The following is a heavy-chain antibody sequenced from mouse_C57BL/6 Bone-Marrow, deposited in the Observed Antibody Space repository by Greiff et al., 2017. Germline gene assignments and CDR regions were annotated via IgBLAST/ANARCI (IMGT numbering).Heavy chain of an antibody. J-gene: IGHJ2*01. D-gene: IGHD2-4*01. Sequence: VQLRQPGAELVKPGASVKMSCKASGYTFTSYWITWVKQRPGQGLEWIGDIYPGSGSTNYNEKFKSKATLTVDTSSSTAYMQLSSLASEDSAVYYCAGRLRYFGDWGQGTTLTVSS. V-gene: IGHV1-55*01. CDR3: AGRLRYFGD. CDR2: IYPGSGST. CDR1: GYTFTSYW.